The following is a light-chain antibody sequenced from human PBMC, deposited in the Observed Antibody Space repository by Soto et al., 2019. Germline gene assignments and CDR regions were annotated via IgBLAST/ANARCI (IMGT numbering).Light chain of an antibody. CDR3: SSYTSSSPYV. CDR2: EVS. Sequence: SMLTEPGSVSGAPGQSSTISCTGTSSDVGGYNYVSWYQQHPGKAPKLMIYEVSNRPSGVSNRFSGSKSGNTASLTISGLQAEDEADYYCSSYTSSSPYVFGTGTKVTVL. CDR1: SSDVGGYNY. J-gene: IGLJ1*01. V-gene: IGLV2-14*01.